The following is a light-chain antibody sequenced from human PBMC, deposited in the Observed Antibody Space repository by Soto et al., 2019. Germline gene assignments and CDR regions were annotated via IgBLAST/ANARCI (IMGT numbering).Light chain of an antibody. CDR1: QTINIF. V-gene: IGKV1-39*01. CDR3: KQSYSTPIT. Sequence: DIRMTQSPSSLSASVGDRVTITCRASQTINIFLKWYQQKPGKAHMLLIYAAYNLQSGVQSRFSGSGSGTDLTLTIKSLQPEDFATYYCKQSYSTPITVGQGTRLEIK. J-gene: IGKJ5*01. CDR2: AAY.